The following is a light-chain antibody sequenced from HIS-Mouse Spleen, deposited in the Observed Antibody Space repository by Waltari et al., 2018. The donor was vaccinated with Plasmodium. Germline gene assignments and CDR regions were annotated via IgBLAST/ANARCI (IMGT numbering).Light chain of an antibody. J-gene: IGKJ4*01. CDR3: QQRSNWPRVLT. CDR1: QSVSSY. CDR2: DAS. V-gene: IGKV3-11*01. Sequence: EIVLTQSPATLSLSPGERATISCRASQSVSSYFSWYQQQPGQAPRLLSDDASNRATGMPARFSGSGAGTDFTLTISSLEPEDFAVYYCQQRSNWPRVLTFGGGTKVEIK.